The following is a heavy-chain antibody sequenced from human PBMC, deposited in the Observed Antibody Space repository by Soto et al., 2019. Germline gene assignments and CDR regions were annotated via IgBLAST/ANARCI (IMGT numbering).Heavy chain of an antibody. V-gene: IGHV3-23*01. J-gene: IGHJ4*02. CDR2: ISGSGGST. D-gene: IGHD2-15*01. Sequence: GSLRLSCAASGFTFSSYAMSWVRQAPGKGLEWVSAISGSGGSTYYADSVKGRFTISRDNSKNTLYLQMNSLRAEDAAVYYCAKDGSEATVAAAYFDYWGQGTLVTVSS. CDR1: GFTFSSYA. CDR3: AKDGSEATVAAAYFDY.